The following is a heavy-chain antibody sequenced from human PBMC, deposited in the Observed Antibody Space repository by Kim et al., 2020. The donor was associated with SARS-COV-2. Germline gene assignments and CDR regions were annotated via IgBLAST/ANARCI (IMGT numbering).Heavy chain of an antibody. CDR2: ISSSSSTI. Sequence: GGSLRLSCAASGFTFSSYSMNWVRQAPGKGLEWVSYISSSSSTIYYADSVKGRFTISRDNAKNSLYLQMNSLRDEDTAVYYCARGTTPFDYGDYPFWGQGTLVTVSS. CDR1: GFTFSSYS. V-gene: IGHV3-48*02. CDR3: ARGTTPFDYGDYPF. J-gene: IGHJ4*02. D-gene: IGHD4-17*01.